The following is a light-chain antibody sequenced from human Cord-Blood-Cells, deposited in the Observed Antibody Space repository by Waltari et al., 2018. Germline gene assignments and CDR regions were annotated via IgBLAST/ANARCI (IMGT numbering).Light chain of an antibody. Sequence: QSVLTQPPSVSGAPGQRVTISCTGSSSTIGAGYDVHWYQQLPGTAPKLLIYGNSNRPSGVPDRFSGSKSGTSASLAITGLQAEDEADYYCQSYDSSRRDYVFGTGTKVTVL. CDR2: GNS. V-gene: IGLV1-40*01. CDR3: QSYDSSRRDYV. J-gene: IGLJ1*01. CDR1: SSTIGAGYD.